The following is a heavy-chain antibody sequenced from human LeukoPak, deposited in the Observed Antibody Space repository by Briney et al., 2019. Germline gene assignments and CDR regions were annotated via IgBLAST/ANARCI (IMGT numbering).Heavy chain of an antibody. CDR1: GGSISSSSYY. CDR3: ASSSSWYLYYFDY. J-gene: IGHJ4*02. D-gene: IGHD6-13*01. Sequence: SETLSLTCTVSGGSISSSSYYWGWIRQPPGKGLEWIGSIYYSGSTYYNPSLKSRVTISVDTSKNQFSLKLSSVTAADTAVYYCASSSSWYLYYFDYWGQGTLVTVSS. V-gene: IGHV4-39*07. CDR2: IYYSGST.